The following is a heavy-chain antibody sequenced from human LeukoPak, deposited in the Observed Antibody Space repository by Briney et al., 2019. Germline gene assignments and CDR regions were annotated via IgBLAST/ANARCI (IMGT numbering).Heavy chain of an antibody. V-gene: IGHV4-59*12. CDR1: GGSITNYY. D-gene: IGHD3-22*01. CDR2: IYYTGAT. Sequence: PSETLSLTCTVSGGSITNYYWSWIRQPPGKGLEWLGYIYYTGATKYNPSLESRVTISVDTSKNQFSLKLSSVTAADTAVYYCARLRGIVVVIFGYWGQGTLVTVSS. CDR3: ARLRGIVVVIFGY. J-gene: IGHJ4*02.